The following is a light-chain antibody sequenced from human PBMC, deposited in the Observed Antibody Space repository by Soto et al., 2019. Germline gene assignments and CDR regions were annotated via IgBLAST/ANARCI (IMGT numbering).Light chain of an antibody. J-gene: IGLJ2*01. Sequence: QAVVTQEPSLTVSPGGTVTLTCGSSTGAVTSGHYPYWFQQKPGQAPRTLIYDTTNKHSWTPARFSGSLLGGKAALTLSGAQPEDEAAYYCLLSYSAVRIFGGGTKVTVL. V-gene: IGLV7-46*01. CDR1: TGAVTSGHY. CDR3: LLSYSAVRI. CDR2: DTT.